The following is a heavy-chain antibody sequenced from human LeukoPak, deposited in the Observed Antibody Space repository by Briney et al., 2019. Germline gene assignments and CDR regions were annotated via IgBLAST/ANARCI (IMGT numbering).Heavy chain of an antibody. Sequence: ASVKVSCKASGGTFSSYAISWVRQAPGQGLECMGGIIPIFGTANYAQKFQGRVTITTDESTSTAYMELSSLRSEDTAVYYCARYDSSGDDAFDIWGQGTMVTVSS. CDR2: IIPIFGTA. CDR3: ARYDSSGDDAFDI. CDR1: GGTFSSYA. J-gene: IGHJ3*02. D-gene: IGHD3-22*01. V-gene: IGHV1-69*05.